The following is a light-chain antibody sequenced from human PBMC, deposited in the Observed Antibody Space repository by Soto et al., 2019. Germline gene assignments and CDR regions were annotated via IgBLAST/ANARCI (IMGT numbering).Light chain of an antibody. CDR2: DVS. J-gene: IGLJ1*01. Sequence: QSALTQPASVSGSPGQSITISCTGTSSDVGGYNYVSWYQQHPGKAPKLMIYDVSNRPSGVSNRFSGSKSVNTASLTISGLQAEDEADYYCSSYTSSSTSPYVFGTGTKVTVL. V-gene: IGLV2-14*01. CDR1: SSDVGGYNY. CDR3: SSYTSSSTSPYV.